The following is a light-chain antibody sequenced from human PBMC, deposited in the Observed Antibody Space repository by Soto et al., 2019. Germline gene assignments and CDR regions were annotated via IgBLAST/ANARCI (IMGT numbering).Light chain of an antibody. CDR3: QQYGDSPLT. V-gene: IGKV3-15*01. CDR2: GAS. CDR1: QSVNNY. J-gene: IGKJ3*01. Sequence: EMVMTQSPATLSVSPGERATLSCRASQSVNNYLAWYQQRPGQVPRLLIYGASTRATGIPARFSGSGSGTEFTLTISSLQSEDVAVYYCQQYGDSPLTSGPGTKVDIK.